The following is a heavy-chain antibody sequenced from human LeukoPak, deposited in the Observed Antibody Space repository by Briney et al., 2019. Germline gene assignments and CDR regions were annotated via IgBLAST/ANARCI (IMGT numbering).Heavy chain of an antibody. CDR2: IYHNGST. Sequence: SETLSLTCTLSGGSISTYYWSWIRQPPGKGLEWIGYIYHNGSTNYNPSLKSRVTISVDTSKNQFSLKLSSVTAADTAVYYCARGGGYASPIGYWGQGALVTVSS. D-gene: IGHD5-12*01. J-gene: IGHJ4*02. CDR1: GGSISTYY. CDR3: ARGGGYASPIGY. V-gene: IGHV4-59*01.